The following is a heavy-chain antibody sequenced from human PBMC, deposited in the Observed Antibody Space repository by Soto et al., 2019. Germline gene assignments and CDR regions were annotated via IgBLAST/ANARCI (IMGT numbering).Heavy chain of an antibody. CDR2: ISGSGGST. CDR1: GCIFIGYA. Sequence: GGSVRISCAASGCIFIGYAMSWVRQAPGKGLEWVSAISGSGGSTYYADSVKGRFTISRDNSKNTLYLQMNSLRAEDTAVYYCAKARAQTTKYYFDYWGQGTLVTVSS. D-gene: IGHD1-1*01. CDR3: AKARAQTTKYYFDY. V-gene: IGHV3-23*01. J-gene: IGHJ4*02.